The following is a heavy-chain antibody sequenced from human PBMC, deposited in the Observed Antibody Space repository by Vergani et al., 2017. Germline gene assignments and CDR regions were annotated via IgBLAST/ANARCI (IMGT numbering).Heavy chain of an antibody. CDR2: IYWDDVK. Sequence: QESGPGLVKPTQTLTLTCTFSGFSLSTSGVGVGWIRQPPGKALEWLALIYWDDVKRYSSSLKSRLTITKDTSKNQVVLTMTNMDPVDTATYYGAHTPSDGTTLSFIWFDPGGQGTLVTVSS. V-gene: IGHV2-5*02. CDR3: AHTPSDGTTLSFIWFDP. D-gene: IGHD1-7*01. J-gene: IGHJ5*02. CDR1: GFSLSTSGVG.